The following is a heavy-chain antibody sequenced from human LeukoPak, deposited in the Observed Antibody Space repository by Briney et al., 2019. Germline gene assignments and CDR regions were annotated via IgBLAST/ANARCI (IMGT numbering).Heavy chain of an antibody. V-gene: IGHV3-23*01. J-gene: IGHJ6*02. Sequence: LSLTCAVSGGSISSGGYSWSWIRQAPGKGLEWVAFISGSGGSTKYADSVKGRFAISRDNSKTTLYLQMNSLRAEDTAVYFCAKDHSPFGSGSYSTRYYGMDVWGQGTTVTVS. CDR1: GGSISSGGYS. CDR2: ISGSGGST. D-gene: IGHD3-10*01. CDR3: AKDHSPFGSGSYSTRYYGMDV.